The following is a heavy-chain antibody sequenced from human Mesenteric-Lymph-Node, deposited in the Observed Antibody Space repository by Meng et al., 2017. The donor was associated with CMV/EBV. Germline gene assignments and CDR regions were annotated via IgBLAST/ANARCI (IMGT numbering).Heavy chain of an antibody. CDR2: FYYSGSN. Sequence: PETLSLTCTVSGASIKTHYWTWIRQPPGKRLGWIGYFYYSGSNNYNPSLNSRVTISLDTSRNQISLNLRSVTAADTAMYYCAGGRWSNFDYWGQGRLVTVSS. J-gene: IGHJ4*02. D-gene: IGHD4-23*01. CDR3: AGGRWSNFDY. V-gene: IGHV4-59*11. CDR1: GASIKTHY.